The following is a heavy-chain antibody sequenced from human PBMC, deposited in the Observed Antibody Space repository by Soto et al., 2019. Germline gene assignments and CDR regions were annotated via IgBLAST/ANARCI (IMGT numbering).Heavy chain of an antibody. D-gene: IGHD2-2*01. J-gene: IGHJ6*02. CDR2: IIPIFGTA. CDR3: ARIVVVPAATYYYYYYGMDV. CDR1: GGTFSSYA. Sequence: QVQLVQSGAEVKKPGSSVKVSCKASGGTFSSYAISWVRQAPGQGLEWMGGIIPIFGTANYAQKFQGRVTITADESTSTAYMELSSLRSEDTAVYYCARIVVVPAATYYYYYYGMDVWGQGTTVTVSS. V-gene: IGHV1-69*01.